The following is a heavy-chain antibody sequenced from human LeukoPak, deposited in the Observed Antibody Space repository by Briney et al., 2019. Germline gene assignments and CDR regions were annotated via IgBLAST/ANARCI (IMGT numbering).Heavy chain of an antibody. D-gene: IGHD6-19*01. CDR2: INHGDNNT. CDR1: GFTFRNYA. V-gene: IGHV3-23*01. CDR3: ARKAVATAGIALDN. Sequence: GASLRLSCAASGFTFRNYAMSWVRQAPGKGLEWVPHINHGDNNTFYADSVKGRFTLSRDSSKNTLYLQMNSLRAEDTAIYYCARKAVATAGIALDNWGQGTAVTVSS. J-gene: IGHJ4*02.